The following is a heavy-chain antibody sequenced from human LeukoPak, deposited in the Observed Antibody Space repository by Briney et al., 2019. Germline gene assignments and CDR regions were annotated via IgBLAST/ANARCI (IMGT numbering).Heavy chain of an antibody. CDR1: GFTFSDYY. D-gene: IGHD5-12*01. CDR3: ARDRLFTV. CDR2: IYSGGST. J-gene: IGHJ4*02. Sequence: GGSLRLSCAASGFTFSDYYMSWVRQAPGKGLEWVSVIYSGGSTYYADSVKGRFTISRDNSKNTLYLQMNSLRAEDTAVYYCARDRLFTVWGQGTLVTVSS. V-gene: IGHV3-66*01.